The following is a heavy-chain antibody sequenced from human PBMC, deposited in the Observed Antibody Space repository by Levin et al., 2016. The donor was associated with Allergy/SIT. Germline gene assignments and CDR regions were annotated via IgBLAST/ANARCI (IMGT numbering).Heavy chain of an antibody. Sequence: PGKGLEWIGEINHSGSTNYNPSLKSRVTISVDTSKNQFSLKLSSVTAADTAVYYCARGGSGDPLGYWGQGTLVTVSS. D-gene: IGHD1-26*01. CDR2: INHSGST. V-gene: IGHV4-34*01. J-gene: IGHJ4*02. CDR3: ARGGSGDPLGY.